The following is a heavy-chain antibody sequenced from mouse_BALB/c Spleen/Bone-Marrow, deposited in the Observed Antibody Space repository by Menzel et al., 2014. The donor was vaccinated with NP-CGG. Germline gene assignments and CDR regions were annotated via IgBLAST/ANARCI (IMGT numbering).Heavy chain of an antibody. CDR2: IRNKANGYTT. V-gene: IGHV7-3*02. CDR1: GSTFTDYY. CDR3: ARDENVGIYWYFDV. Sequence: EVMLVESGGGSVQPGGSLRLSCATSGSTFTDYYMSWVRQPPGKALEWLGFIRNKANGYTTEYSASVKGRFTVSRDNSQRILYLQMNTLRAEDSATYYCARDENVGIYWYFDVWGAGTTVIVSS. J-gene: IGHJ1*01.